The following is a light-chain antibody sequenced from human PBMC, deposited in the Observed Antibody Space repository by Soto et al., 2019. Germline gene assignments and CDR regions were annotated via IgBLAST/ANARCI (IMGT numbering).Light chain of an antibody. CDR2: DAS. J-gene: IGKJ4*01. V-gene: IGKV1-33*01. CDR1: QDIGTY. CDR3: QQHDSLPLT. Sequence: DIQMTQSPSSLSASVGDRVTVTCRASQDIGTYLAWYQQKLGKAPKLLIYDASSLETGVPSRFSGSGSGTDFTFAISSLQPEDFATYYCQQHDSLPLTFGGGTKWIS.